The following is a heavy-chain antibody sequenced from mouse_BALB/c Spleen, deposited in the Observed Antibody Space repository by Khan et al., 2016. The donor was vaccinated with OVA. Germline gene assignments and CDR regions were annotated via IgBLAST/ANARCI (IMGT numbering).Heavy chain of an antibody. V-gene: IGHV1-7*01. J-gene: IGHJ2*01. CDR2: INPTSGYT. Sequence: QVQLKESGAELAKPGASVKMSCKASGYTFTTYWMHWVKQRPGQGLEWIGYINPTSGYTDYNEKFKDRATLSVDKSSSTAYMQLSSLTSEDSAVYYCKRDRIDYWGQGTTLTVSS. CDR3: KRDRIDY. CDR1: GYTFTTYW.